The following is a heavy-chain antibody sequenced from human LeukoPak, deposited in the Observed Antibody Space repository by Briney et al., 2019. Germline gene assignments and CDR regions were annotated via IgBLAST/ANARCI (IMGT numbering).Heavy chain of an antibody. V-gene: IGHV1-69*04. Sequence: SVKVSCKASGYTFTSYGISWVRQAPGQGLEWMGRIIPILGIANYAQKFQGRVTITADKSTSTAYMELSSLRSEDTAVYYCARSGTLNWFDPWGQGTLVTVSS. J-gene: IGHJ5*02. CDR1: GYTFTSYG. CDR3: ARSGTLNWFDP. CDR2: IIPILGIA.